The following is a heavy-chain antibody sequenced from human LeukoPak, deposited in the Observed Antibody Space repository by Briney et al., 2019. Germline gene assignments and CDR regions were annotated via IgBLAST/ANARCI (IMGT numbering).Heavy chain of an antibody. CDR1: GFTFSSYG. D-gene: IGHD1-20*01. Sequence: GGSLRLSCAASGFTFSSYGMHWVRQAPGKGLEWVAVISYDASNKYYADSVKGRFTISRDNSKNTLYLQMNSLRAEDTAVYYCAKGDRLTGGVVDWGQGTLVTVSS. CDR2: ISYDASNK. V-gene: IGHV3-30*18. J-gene: IGHJ4*02. CDR3: AKGDRLTGGVVD.